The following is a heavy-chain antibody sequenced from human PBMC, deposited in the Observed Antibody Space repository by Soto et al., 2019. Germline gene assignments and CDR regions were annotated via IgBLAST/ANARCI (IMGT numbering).Heavy chain of an antibody. CDR3: VREGDSGSYSAH. D-gene: IGHD1-26*01. Sequence: EVQLVESGGGLVQPGGSLRLSCAASGFTFPTYSMNWVRQAPGQGLECLSYILSSGTTMYYADSVKGRFTISRDNAKNSLYLQMNSLRVEDTAMYYCVREGDSGSYSAHWGQGTLVTVSS. V-gene: IGHV3-48*01. J-gene: IGHJ4*02. CDR2: ILSSGTTM. CDR1: GFTFPTYS.